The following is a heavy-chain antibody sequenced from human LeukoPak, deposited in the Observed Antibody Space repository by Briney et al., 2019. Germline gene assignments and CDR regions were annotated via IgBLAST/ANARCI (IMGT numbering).Heavy chain of an antibody. CDR1: GFTFSTYS. CDR2: ISSGSNTI. D-gene: IGHD4-17*01. Sequence: GGSLRLSCAASGFTFSTYSMNWVRQAPGKGLEWVSYISSGSNTIYYADSMRGRFTISRDNAKNSLFLQMSSLRDEDTAVYYCATADYGDYGPDAFDIWGQGTMVTVSS. V-gene: IGHV3-48*02. J-gene: IGHJ3*02. CDR3: ATADYGDYGPDAFDI.